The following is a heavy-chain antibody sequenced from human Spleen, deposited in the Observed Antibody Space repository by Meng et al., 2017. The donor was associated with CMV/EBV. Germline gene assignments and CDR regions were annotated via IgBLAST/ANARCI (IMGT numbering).Heavy chain of an antibody. D-gene: IGHD3-22*01. CDR3: ARGLSPIDSSGYYLYFDY. J-gene: IGHJ4*02. Sequence: SISSGGSYWGWIRQHPGKGLEWIGYIYYSGSTYYNLSLKSRVTISVDTSKNQFSLKLSSVTAADTAVYYCARGLSPIDSSGYYLYFDYWGQGTLVTVSS. CDR1: SISSGGSY. V-gene: IGHV4-31*02. CDR2: IYYSGST.